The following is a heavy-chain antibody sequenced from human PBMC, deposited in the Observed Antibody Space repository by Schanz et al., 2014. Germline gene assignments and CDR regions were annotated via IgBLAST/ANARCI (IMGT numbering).Heavy chain of an antibody. D-gene: IGHD3-10*01. J-gene: IGHJ6*02. V-gene: IGHV1-18*01. CDR1: GYTFTSYG. Sequence: QVQLVQSGAEVKKPGASVKVSCKASGYTFTSYGISWVRQAPGQGLEWMGWISPYNGNTNYAQKLQGRVTMTADTSTSTAYMDVSSLRSEDTAVYYCARAKRFGDMDVWGQGTTVTVSS. CDR2: ISPYNGNT. CDR3: ARAKRFGDMDV.